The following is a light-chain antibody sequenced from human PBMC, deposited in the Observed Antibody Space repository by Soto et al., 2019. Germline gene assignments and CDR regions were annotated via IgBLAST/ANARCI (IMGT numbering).Light chain of an antibody. CDR2: ATS. CDR3: QQSYSTPFT. Sequence: DFQMTQSPSSLSASVGDRVTITCRASQSISTYLNWYQQKPGKAPKLLMYATSNLQSGVPSRFSGSGSGTDFTLTISRLQPEDFATYYCQQSYSTPFTFGPGTKVDIK. CDR1: QSISTY. J-gene: IGKJ3*01. V-gene: IGKV1-39*01.